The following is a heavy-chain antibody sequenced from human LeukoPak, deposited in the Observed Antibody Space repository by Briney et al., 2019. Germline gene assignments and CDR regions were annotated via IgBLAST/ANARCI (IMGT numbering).Heavy chain of an antibody. Sequence: GGSLRLSCAASGFTFSTYAMSWVRQAPGKGLEWVSTLTGSGASTYYADSVKGRFTISRDNSKNTLYLQMNSLRAENTAVYYCAKDYFLIDYWGQGTLVTVSS. CDR3: AKDYFLIDY. J-gene: IGHJ4*02. CDR1: GFTFSTYA. D-gene: IGHD2/OR15-2a*01. V-gene: IGHV3-23*01. CDR2: LTGSGAST.